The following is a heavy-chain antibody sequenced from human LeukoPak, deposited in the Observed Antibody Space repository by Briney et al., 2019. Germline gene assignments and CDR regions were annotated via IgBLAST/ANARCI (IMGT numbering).Heavy chain of an antibody. V-gene: IGHV1-69*13. D-gene: IGHD3-10*01. J-gene: IGHJ3*02. Sequence: SVKVSCKASGGTFSSYAISWVRQAPGQGLGWMGGIIPIFGTANYAQKFQGRVTITADESTSTAYMELSSLRSEDTAVYYCARGHYGSGSYDAFDIWGQGTMATVSS. CDR3: ARGHYGSGSYDAFDI. CDR2: IIPIFGTA. CDR1: GGTFSSYA.